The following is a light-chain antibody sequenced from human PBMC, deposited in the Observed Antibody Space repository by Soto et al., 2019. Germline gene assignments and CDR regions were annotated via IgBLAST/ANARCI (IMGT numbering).Light chain of an antibody. V-gene: IGLV2-14*03. CDR2: DVT. CDR1: NSDVGAYNY. Sequence: QSVLTQPASVSGSPGQSITISCTGTNSDVGAYNYVSWYQQHPGKAPKLMIYDVTNRPSGVSNRFSSSKSGYTASLTISGLQAEDEADYYCSSYTTSSTYVFGTGTKLTVL. J-gene: IGLJ1*01. CDR3: SSYTTSSTYV.